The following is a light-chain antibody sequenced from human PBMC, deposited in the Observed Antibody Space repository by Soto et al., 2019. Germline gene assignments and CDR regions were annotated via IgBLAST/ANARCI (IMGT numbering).Light chain of an antibody. V-gene: IGKV3-11*01. Sequence: EVVLTQSPATLSLSPGERATLSCTASQSVTTYLAWYQQKPGQAPRLLIYDASTRATGIPARFSGSGSGTDFTLTISSLEPEDFAVYHCQQYNQWPGTFGQGTKVEIK. CDR1: QSVTTY. CDR3: QQYNQWPGT. J-gene: IGKJ1*01. CDR2: DAS.